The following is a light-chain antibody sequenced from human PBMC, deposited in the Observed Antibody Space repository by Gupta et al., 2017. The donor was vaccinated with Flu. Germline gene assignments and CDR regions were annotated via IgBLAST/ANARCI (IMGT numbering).Light chain of an antibody. J-gene: IGKJ4*01. V-gene: IGKV1-39*01. CDR1: QSVSSY. CDR2: AAS. Sequence: DIQMTQSPSSLSASMGDRVTITCRASQSVSSYLNWYQHKPGKAPTLLIFAASSLHSGVPSRFSGSGSGTDFTLTISRLQPEDFATYYCQQSYSMPQTFGGGTKVEIK. CDR3: QQSYSMPQT.